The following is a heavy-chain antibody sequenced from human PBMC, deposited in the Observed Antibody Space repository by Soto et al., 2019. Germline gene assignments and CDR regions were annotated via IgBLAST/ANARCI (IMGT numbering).Heavy chain of an antibody. J-gene: IGHJ2*01. CDR2: ISAYNGNT. CDR1: GYTFTSYG. CDR3: ARVDTAMIYFWYFDL. Sequence: QVQLVQSGAEVKKPGASVKVSCKASGYTFTSYGISWVRQAPGQGLEWMGWISAYNGNTNYAQKLQGRVTMTTGTSTSTAYMELRSPRSDDTAVYNCARVDTAMIYFWYFDLWGRGTLVTVSS. V-gene: IGHV1-18*01. D-gene: IGHD5-18*01.